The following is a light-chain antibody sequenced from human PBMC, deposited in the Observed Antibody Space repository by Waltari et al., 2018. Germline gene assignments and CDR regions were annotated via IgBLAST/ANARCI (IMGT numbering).Light chain of an antibody. Sequence: SYDLTQPPSMSVSPGQTASITCSGDKLGAKSACWYQQGPGQAPVLVIYRDYKRPSGIPGRLSRSNTGNTATLTISGTQAMDEADYYCQAWDSSSVVFGGGTKLTVV. CDR2: RDY. J-gene: IGLJ2*01. CDR1: KLGAKS. CDR3: QAWDSSSVV. V-gene: IGLV3-1*01.